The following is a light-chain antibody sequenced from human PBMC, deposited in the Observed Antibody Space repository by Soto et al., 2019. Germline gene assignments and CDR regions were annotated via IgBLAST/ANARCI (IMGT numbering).Light chain of an antibody. J-gene: IGKJ5*01. CDR3: QQYKNWPIT. CDR1: QSVSSN. V-gene: IGKV3-15*01. Sequence: EILMTQSPATLYVSPGERATLSCRASQSVSSNLAWYQQKLGQAPRLLIYGASTRATGIPARFSGSASGTEFTLSISSLQTEDFAVYYCQQYKNWPITCGQGTRLEIK. CDR2: GAS.